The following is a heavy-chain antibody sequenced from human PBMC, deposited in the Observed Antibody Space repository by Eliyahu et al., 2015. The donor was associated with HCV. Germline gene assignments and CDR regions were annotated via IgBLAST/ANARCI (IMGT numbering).Heavy chain of an antibody. CDR2: IYISGGT. CDR3: AREDHYSGFIEY. CDR1: VGSINSGGYY. D-gene: IGHD3-10*01. Sequence: VSVGSINSGGYYWSWIRQPAGKGLEWIGRIYISGGTNYNPSLKNRVTISVDASKNQFSLKLNSVTAADTAVYYCAREDHYSGFIEYWGQGTLVTVSS. J-gene: IGHJ4*02. V-gene: IGHV4-61*02.